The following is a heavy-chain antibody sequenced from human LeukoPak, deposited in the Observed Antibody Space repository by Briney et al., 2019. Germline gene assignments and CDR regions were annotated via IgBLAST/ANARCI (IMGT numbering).Heavy chain of an antibody. CDR2: INPSGGST. V-gene: IGHV1-46*01. D-gene: IGHD6-13*01. Sequence: ASVKVSCKASGYTFTSYYMHWVRQAPGQELELMVIINPSGGSTSFAQKFQGRVTMTWDTCTSTVYMELSSLRSEDTAVYYCARAVSYIAAAGTGRDYWGQGTLVTVSS. J-gene: IGHJ4*02. CDR3: ARAVSYIAAAGTGRDY. CDR1: GYTFTSYY.